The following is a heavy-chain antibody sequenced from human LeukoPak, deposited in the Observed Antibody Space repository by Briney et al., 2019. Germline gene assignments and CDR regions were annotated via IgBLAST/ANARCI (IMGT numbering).Heavy chain of an antibody. D-gene: IGHD2/OR15-2a*01. Sequence: SGGSLRLSCAASGFTFSSYAMSWVRQAPGKGLEWVSGISGSDGSTNYADSVKGRFTISRENSKNTLYLQMNGLRAEDTAVYYCAKDSAKKYDDYWGQGTLVTVSS. CDR3: AKDSAKKYDDY. CDR1: GFTFSSYA. V-gene: IGHV3-23*01. CDR2: ISGSDGST. J-gene: IGHJ4*02.